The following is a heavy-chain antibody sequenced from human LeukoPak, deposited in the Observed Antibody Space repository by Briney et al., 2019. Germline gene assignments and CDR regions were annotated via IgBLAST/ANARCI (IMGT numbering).Heavy chain of an antibody. V-gene: IGHV4-59*01. J-gene: IGHJ4*02. D-gene: IGHD4-17*01. Sequence: SETLSLTCTVSDGSITNYDWSWVRQPPGKGLEFIGHVHYSGTTNYNPSLRSRVTISIDTSKKHFFLKLKSVTAADTAVYYCATGYGDFRVEGRYFYSWGQGALVTVSS. CDR2: VHYSGTT. CDR3: ATGYGDFRVEGRYFYS. CDR1: DGSITNYD.